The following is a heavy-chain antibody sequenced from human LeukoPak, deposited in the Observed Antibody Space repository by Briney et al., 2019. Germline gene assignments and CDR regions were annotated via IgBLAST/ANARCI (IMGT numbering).Heavy chain of an antibody. J-gene: IGHJ4*02. CDR1: GFTFSSYS. CDR3: ARYGSGKYSLFGY. D-gene: IGHD3-10*01. Sequence: PGGSLRLSCAASGFTFSSYSMNWVRQAPGKGLEWVSYISSSSSTIYYADSVKGRFTISRDNAKNSLYLQMNSLRAEDTAVYYCARYGSGKYSLFGYWGQGTLVTVSS. V-gene: IGHV3-48*01. CDR2: ISSSSSTI.